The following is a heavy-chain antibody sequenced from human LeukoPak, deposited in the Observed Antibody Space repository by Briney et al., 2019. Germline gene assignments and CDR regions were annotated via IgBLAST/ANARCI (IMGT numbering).Heavy chain of an antibody. J-gene: IGHJ3*02. CDR2: ISSSGSTI. CDR3: AKGVRITMVRGAFDI. D-gene: IGHD3-10*01. V-gene: IGHV3-11*01. CDR1: GFTFSDYY. Sequence: GGSLRLSCAASGFTFSDYYMSWIRQAPGKGLEWVSYISSSGSTIYYADSVKGRFTISRDNAKNSLYLQMNSLRAEDTALYYCAKGVRITMVRGAFDIWGQGTMVTVSS.